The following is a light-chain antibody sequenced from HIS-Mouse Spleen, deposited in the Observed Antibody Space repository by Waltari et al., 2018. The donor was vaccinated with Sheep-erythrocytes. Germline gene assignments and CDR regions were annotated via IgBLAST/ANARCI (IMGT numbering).Light chain of an antibody. CDR2: RNN. CDR3: AAWDDSLSGFYI. CDR1: SSNIGSNY. V-gene: IGLV1-47*01. Sequence: QSVLTQPPSASGTPGQRVTISCSGSSSNIGSNYVYWYQQLPGTAPKLLIYRNNQRTSGVPDRFSGSKSGTSASLAISGLRSEDDADYYCAAWDDSLSGFYIFGTGTKVTVL. J-gene: IGLJ1*01.